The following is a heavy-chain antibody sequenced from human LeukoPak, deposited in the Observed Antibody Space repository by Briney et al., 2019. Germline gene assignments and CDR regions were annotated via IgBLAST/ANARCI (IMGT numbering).Heavy chain of an antibody. V-gene: IGHV4-31*03. CDR2: IYYSGST. J-gene: IGHJ4*02. CDR1: GGSISSGGYY. D-gene: IGHD4-17*01. Sequence: SQTLSLTCTVSGGSISSGGYYWSWIRQHPGKGLEWIGYIYYSGSTYYNPSLKSRVTISVDTSKNQFSLRLSSVTAADTAVYYCARAPSRGDSLLYYFDYWGQGTLVTVSS. CDR3: ARAPSRGDSLLYYFDY.